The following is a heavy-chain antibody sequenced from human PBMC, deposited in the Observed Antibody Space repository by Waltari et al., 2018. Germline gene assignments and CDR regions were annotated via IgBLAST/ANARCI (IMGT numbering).Heavy chain of an antibody. CDR3: ARGACSDTSCYANYYYMDV. CDR2: VNRGGST. D-gene: IGHD2-2*01. V-gene: IGHV4-34*01. CDR1: GGSFSDSY. J-gene: IGHJ6*03. Sequence: QVQLQQWGAGLLKPSETLSLTCAVYGGSFSDSYWTWIRQPLGRGLEWMGEVNRGGSTNSNASLKGRVTISVDSSKTQFSLRLTSVAAADTAVYYCARGACSDTSCYANYYYMDVWGKGTAVTVSS.